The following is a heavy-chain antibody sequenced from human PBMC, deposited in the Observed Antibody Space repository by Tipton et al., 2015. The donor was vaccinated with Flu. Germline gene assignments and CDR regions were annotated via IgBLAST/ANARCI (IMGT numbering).Heavy chain of an antibody. CDR3: AKVLFGWVES. D-gene: IGHD3-16*01. V-gene: IGHV4-39*07. CDR2: IYYTGYP. CDR1: GGSISSSSHY. J-gene: IGHJ5*01. Sequence: LACTVSGGSISSSSHYWGWIRQAPGRGLEWVGSIYYTGYPYYNSSLKSRLAMSIDTSKKQFSLRLSSVTAADTAVYYCAKVLFGWVESWAQGTLVTVSS.